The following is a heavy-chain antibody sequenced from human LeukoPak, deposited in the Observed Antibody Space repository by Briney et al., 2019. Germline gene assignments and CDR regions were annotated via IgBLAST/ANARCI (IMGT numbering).Heavy chain of an antibody. J-gene: IGHJ4*02. V-gene: IGHV1-69*01. D-gene: IGHD2-15*01. CDR3: ARDLFGLRSYCSGGSCYSIDY. Sequence: ASVKVSCKASGGTFSSYAISWVRQAPGQGLEWMGGIIPIFGTANYAQKFQGRVTITADESTGTAYMELSSLRSEDTAVYYCARDLFGLRSYCSGGSCYSIDYWGQGTLVTVSS. CDR2: IIPIFGTA. CDR1: GGTFSSYA.